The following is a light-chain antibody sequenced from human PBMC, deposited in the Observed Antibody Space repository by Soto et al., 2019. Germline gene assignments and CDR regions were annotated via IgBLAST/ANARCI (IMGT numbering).Light chain of an antibody. CDR2: GAS. CDR3: QQYNDWPLT. V-gene: IGKV3-15*01. CDR1: QSVSSN. Sequence: EVLVTQSPATLSVSPGERAALFCRASQSVSSNLAWYQQKPGQAPRLLIYGASTRATGIPARFSGSGSGTDFTLTISSLQSEDFALYYCQQYNDWPLTFGGGTKVEIK. J-gene: IGKJ4*01.